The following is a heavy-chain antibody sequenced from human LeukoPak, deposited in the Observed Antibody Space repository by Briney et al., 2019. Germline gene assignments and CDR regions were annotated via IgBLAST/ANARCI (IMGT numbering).Heavy chain of an antibody. CDR2: IYYSGST. Sequence: PSETLSLTCTVSGGSISSSRYFWGWIRQPPGKGLEWIGSIYYSGSTYYNPSLKSRVTTSVDKSKNHFSLRLSSVTAADTAVYYCARDLGTLARGGDFDFWGQGTLVTVSS. CDR1: GGSISSSRYF. V-gene: IGHV4-39*07. J-gene: IGHJ4*02. D-gene: IGHD3-10*01. CDR3: ARDLGTLARGGDFDF.